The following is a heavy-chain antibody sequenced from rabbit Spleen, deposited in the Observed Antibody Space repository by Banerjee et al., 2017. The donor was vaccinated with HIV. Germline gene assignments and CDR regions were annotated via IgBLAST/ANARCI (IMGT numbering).Heavy chain of an antibody. Sequence: QSLEESGGDLVKPGASLTLTCTASGVSFSSSSYMCWVRQAPGKGLEWIACINAITGKAVYANWAKGRSTFSKTSSTTVTLQMTSLTAADTATYFCARDGTGGSYFALWGPGTLVTVS. D-gene: IGHD8-1*01. CDR1: GVSFSSSSY. CDR2: INAITGKA. CDR3: ARDGTGGSYFAL. J-gene: IGHJ4*01. V-gene: IGHV1S40*01.